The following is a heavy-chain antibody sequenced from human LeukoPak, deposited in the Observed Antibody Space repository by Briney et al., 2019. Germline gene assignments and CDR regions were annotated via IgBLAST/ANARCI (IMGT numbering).Heavy chain of an antibody. Sequence: SETLSLTCTVSGGSISSYYWSWIRQPPGKGLERIGYIYYSGSTNYNPSLKSRVTISVDTSKNQFSLKLSSVTAADTAVYYCAREGWLPTRGFDYWGQGTLVTVSS. CDR3: AREGWLPTRGFDY. CDR1: GGSISSYY. V-gene: IGHV4-59*01. J-gene: IGHJ4*02. CDR2: IYYSGST. D-gene: IGHD3-22*01.